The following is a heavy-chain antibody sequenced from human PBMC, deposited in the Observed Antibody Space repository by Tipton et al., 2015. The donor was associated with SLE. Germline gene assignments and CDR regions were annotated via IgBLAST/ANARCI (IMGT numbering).Heavy chain of an antibody. CDR2: IYYSGST. V-gene: IGHV4-59*12. D-gene: IGHD2-2*03. CDR1: GGSISNYY. Sequence: TLSLTCTVSGGSISNYYWSWIRQPPGKGLEWIGYIYYSGSTNYNPSLKSRVTISVNTSKNQFSLKLSSVTAADTAVYYCARDGYCSSTSCYRGDYWGQGTLVTVSS. CDR3: ARDGYCSSTSCYRGDY. J-gene: IGHJ4*02.